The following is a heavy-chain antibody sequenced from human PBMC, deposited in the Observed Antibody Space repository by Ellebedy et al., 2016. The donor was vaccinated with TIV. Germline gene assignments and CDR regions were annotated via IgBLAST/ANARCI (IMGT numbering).Heavy chain of an antibody. V-gene: IGHV3-33*01. CDR3: ARDLSTARAYAPFEY. J-gene: IGHJ4*02. CDR2: IWYDGGDK. D-gene: IGHD1-14*01. Sequence: GESLKISXSTSGFLFSSFGMHWVRQAPGKGLEWVAVIWYDGGDKYYADSVKGRFSISRDNSKNTAYLQMNSLRVEDTAVYYCARDLSTARAYAPFEYWGQGTLVTVSS. CDR1: GFLFSSFG.